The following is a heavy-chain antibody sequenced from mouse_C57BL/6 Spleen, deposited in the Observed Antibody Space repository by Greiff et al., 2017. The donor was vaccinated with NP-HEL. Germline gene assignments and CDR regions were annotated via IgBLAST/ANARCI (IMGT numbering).Heavy chain of an antibody. V-gene: IGHV5-4*01. CDR2: ISDGGSYT. Sequence: EVQRVESGGGLVKPGGSLKLSCAASGFTFSSYAMSWVRQTPEKRLEWVATISDGGSYTYYPDNVKGRFTISRDNAKNNLYLQMSHLKSEDTAMYYCARGPITTVVAGYFDVWGTGTTVTVSS. J-gene: IGHJ1*03. D-gene: IGHD1-1*01. CDR3: ARGPITTVVAGYFDV. CDR1: GFTFSSYA.